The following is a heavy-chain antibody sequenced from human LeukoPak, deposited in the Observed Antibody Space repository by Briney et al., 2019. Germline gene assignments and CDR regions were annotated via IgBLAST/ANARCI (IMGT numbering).Heavy chain of an antibody. CDR3: ARDGINMVRGIMWANLHFDH. Sequence: GGSLRLSCAASGFTFDNFPLHWVRQAPGKGLEWVAAISYDGVNKYYADSVRGRFTISRDNSKNTLYLQMNSLRAEDTAVYYCARDGINMVRGIMWANLHFDHWGQGTLVTVSS. J-gene: IGHJ4*02. CDR1: GFTFDNFP. D-gene: IGHD3-10*01. CDR2: ISYDGVNK. V-gene: IGHV3-30-3*01.